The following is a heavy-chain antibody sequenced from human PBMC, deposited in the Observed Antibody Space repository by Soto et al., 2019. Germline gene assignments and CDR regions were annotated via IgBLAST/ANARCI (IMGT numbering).Heavy chain of an antibody. CDR1: GGSFSGYY. V-gene: IGHV4-34*01. CDR2: INHSGST. D-gene: IGHD3-10*01. Sequence: NPSETLSLTCAVYGGSFSGYYWSWIRQPPGKGLEWIGEINHSGSTNYNPSLKSRVTISVDTSKNQFSLKLSSVTAADTAVYYCARGKRFGELSFRWFDPWGQGTLVTVSS. J-gene: IGHJ5*02. CDR3: ARGKRFGELSFRWFDP.